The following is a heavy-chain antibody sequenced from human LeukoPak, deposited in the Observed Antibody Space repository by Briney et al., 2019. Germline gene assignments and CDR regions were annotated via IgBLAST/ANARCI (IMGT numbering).Heavy chain of an antibody. CDR2: ISSGRSYI. D-gene: IGHD5-24*01. V-gene: IGHV3-21*01. Sequence: GGSLRLSCAASGFTFSSYSRNWVRQAPGKGLEGVSSISSGRSYIYYADSVKGRFTFSRDNAKNSLYLQMNSLRAEDTAVYYCAKDGGDGYNSPLYYFDYWGQGTLVTVSS. J-gene: IGHJ4*02. CDR1: GFTFSSYS. CDR3: AKDGGDGYNSPLYYFDY.